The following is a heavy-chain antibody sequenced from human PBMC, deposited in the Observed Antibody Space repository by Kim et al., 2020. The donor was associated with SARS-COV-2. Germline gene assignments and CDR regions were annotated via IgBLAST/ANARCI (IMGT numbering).Heavy chain of an antibody. J-gene: IGHJ3*02. Sequence: KFQGRVTMTRDTSTSTVYMELSSLRSEDTAVYYCARDHLGIAARPDAFDIWGQGTMVTVSS. CDR3: ARDHLGIAARPDAFDI. V-gene: IGHV1-46*01. D-gene: IGHD6-6*01.